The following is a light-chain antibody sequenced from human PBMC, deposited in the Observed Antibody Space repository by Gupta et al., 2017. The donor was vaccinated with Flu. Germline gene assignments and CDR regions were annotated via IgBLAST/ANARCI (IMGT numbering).Light chain of an antibody. Sequence: QTVVTPEPSFSVSPGVTVTLPCGLRSVSVSTSYYPSWYQQPPGQAPRTPIYITNTSSAGVPARFSVSITGNTAALTITGAEEDEEAEYYCVLDRGSCIWVFGGGTKLTVL. CDR2: ITN. V-gene: IGLV8-61*01. CDR1: SVSVSTSYY. J-gene: IGLJ3*02. CDR3: VLDRGSCIWV.